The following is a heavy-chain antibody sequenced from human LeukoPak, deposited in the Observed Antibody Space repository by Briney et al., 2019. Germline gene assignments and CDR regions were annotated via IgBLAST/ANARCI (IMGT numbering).Heavy chain of an antibody. J-gene: IGHJ4*02. CDR2: IYTSGST. V-gene: IGHV4-61*02. CDR3: ARMVVSAWYFDY. D-gene: IGHD2-8*01. Sequence: SETLSLTCTVSGGSISSGSYYWNWIRQPAGKGLEWIGRIYTSGSTNYNPSLKSRVTMSVDTSKNQYSLKLSSVTAADTAVYYCARMVVSAWYFDYWGQGTLVTVSS. CDR1: GGSISSGSYY.